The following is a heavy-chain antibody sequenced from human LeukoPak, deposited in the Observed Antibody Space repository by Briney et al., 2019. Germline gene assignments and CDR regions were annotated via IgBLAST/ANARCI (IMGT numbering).Heavy chain of an antibody. J-gene: IGHJ6*03. CDR1: GYIFIGYY. Sequence: GASVKVSCKASGYIFIGYYMHLVRQAPGKGLEWMGRINPNSGGTKYAQKFQGRVTMTRDTSISTAYMELSRLRSDDTAVYYCARGGLRLRYFVDYYYYYMDVWGKGTTVTVSS. V-gene: IGHV1-2*06. CDR3: ARGGLRLRYFVDYYYYYMDV. CDR2: INPNSGGT. D-gene: IGHD3-9*01.